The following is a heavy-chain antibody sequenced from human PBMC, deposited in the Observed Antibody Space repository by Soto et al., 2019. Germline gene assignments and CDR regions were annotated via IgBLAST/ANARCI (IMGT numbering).Heavy chain of an antibody. CDR1: GGSISSYY. Sequence: PSETLSLTCTVSGGSISSYYWSWIRQPPGKGLEWIGYIYYSGSTNYNPSLKSRVTISVDTSKNQFSLKLSSVTAADTAVYYCARTYYDILTGYYPSAYFDYWGQGTLVTVSS. CDR2: IYYSGST. D-gene: IGHD3-9*01. CDR3: ARTYYDILTGYYPSAYFDY. V-gene: IGHV4-59*01. J-gene: IGHJ4*02.